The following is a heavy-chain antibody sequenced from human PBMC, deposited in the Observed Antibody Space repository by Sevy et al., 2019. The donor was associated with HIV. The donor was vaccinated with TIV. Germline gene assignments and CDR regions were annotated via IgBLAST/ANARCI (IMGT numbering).Heavy chain of an antibody. CDR1: GYTFTGYY. V-gene: IGHV1-2*06. D-gene: IGHD2-2*01. CDR2: INPNSGGT. Sequence: ASVKVSCKASGYTFTGYYMHWVRQAPGQGLEWMGRINPNSGGTNYAQKFQGRVTMTRDTSISTAYMELSRLRSDDTAVYYCARVEHQLDDAFDIWGQGTMVTVSS. CDR3: ARVEHQLDDAFDI. J-gene: IGHJ3*02.